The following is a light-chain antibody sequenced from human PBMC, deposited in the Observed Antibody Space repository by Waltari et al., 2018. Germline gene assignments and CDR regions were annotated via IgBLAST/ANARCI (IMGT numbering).Light chain of an antibody. CDR2: GKN. CDR3: HSRDSSGDVV. Sequence: SSELTQDPAVSVALGPTVRITCQGDSLRTSYFRWFHQKPGQAPALVIYGKNNRPSGIPDRFSASSSGSTASLTIIGAQAEDEADYYCHSRDSSGDVVIGGGTKLTVV. J-gene: IGLJ2*01. V-gene: IGLV3-19*01. CDR1: SLRTSY.